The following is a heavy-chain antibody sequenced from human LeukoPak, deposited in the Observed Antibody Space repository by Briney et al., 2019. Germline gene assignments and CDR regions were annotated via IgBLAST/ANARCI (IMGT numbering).Heavy chain of an antibody. Sequence: PSETLSLTCTVSGYSISSGYYWGWIRQPPGKGLEWIGSIYHSGSTYYNPSLKSRVTISVDTSKNQFSLKLSSVTAADTAVYYCARDGGYSGYDAGDNWFDPWGQGTLVTVSS. CDR1: GYSISSGYY. J-gene: IGHJ5*02. CDR2: IYHSGST. CDR3: ARDGGYSGYDAGDNWFDP. D-gene: IGHD5-12*01. V-gene: IGHV4-38-2*02.